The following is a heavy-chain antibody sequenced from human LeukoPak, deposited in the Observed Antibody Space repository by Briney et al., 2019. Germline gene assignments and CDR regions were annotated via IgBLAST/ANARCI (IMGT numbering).Heavy chain of an antibody. CDR2: IYSGGST. D-gene: IGHD4-17*01. CDR3: ARVDYGDYCFDY. V-gene: IGHV3-53*01. Sequence: GGSLRLSCAASGFTFSSYAMSWVRQAPGKGLEWVSVIYSGGSTYYADSVKGRFTISRDNSKNTLYLQMNSLRAEDTAVYYCARVDYGDYCFDYWGQGTLVTVSS. J-gene: IGHJ4*02. CDR1: GFTFSSYA.